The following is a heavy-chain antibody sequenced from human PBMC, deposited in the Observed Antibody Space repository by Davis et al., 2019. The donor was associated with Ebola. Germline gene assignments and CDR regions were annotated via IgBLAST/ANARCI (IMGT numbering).Heavy chain of an antibody. CDR2: ISYDGSNK. Sequence: GESLKISCAASGFTFSSYAMHWVRQAPGKGLEWVAVISYDGSNKYYADSVKGRFTISRDNSKNTLYLQMNSLRAEDTAVYYCARDRGGGKIVGATYYFDYWGQGTLVTVSS. V-gene: IGHV3-30-3*01. CDR1: GFTFSSYA. CDR3: ARDRGGGKIVGATYYFDY. D-gene: IGHD1-26*01. J-gene: IGHJ4*02.